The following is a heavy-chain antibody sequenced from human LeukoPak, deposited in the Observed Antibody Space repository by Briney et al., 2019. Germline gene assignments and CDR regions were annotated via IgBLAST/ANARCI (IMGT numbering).Heavy chain of an antibody. J-gene: IGHJ6*02. V-gene: IGHV1-3*01. Sequence: ASVKVSCKASGYTFTSYAMHWVRQAPGQRLEWMGWINAGNGNTKYPQKFQGRVTITRDTSASTAYMELSSLRSEDTAVYYCTRVVITSYYYYYGMDVWGQGTTVTVSS. CDR3: TRVVITSYYYYYGMDV. D-gene: IGHD3-22*01. CDR2: INAGNGNT. CDR1: GYTFTSYA.